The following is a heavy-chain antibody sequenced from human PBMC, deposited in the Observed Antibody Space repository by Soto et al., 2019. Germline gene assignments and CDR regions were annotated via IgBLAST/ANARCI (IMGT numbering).Heavy chain of an antibody. V-gene: IGHV4-30-2*02. CDR1: GGSISSGGYS. Sequence: SETLSLTCAVSGGSISSGGYSWSWIRQPPGKGLEWIGYIYHSGSTYYNPSLKSRVTISVDRSKNQFSLKLSSVTAADTAVYYCARSGCSGGSCYDWFDPWGQGTLVTVSS. J-gene: IGHJ5*02. CDR2: IYHSGST. CDR3: ARSGCSGGSCYDWFDP. D-gene: IGHD2-15*01.